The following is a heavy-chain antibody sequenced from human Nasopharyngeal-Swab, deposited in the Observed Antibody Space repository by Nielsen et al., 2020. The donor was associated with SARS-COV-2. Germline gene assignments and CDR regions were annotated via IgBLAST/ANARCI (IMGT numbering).Heavy chain of an antibody. CDR2: ISSNGDYT. CDR1: GFTFSNYA. D-gene: IGHD3-10*01. J-gene: IGHJ5*02. Sequence: GESLKISCAASGFTFSNYAMSCVRQAPGKGLEWVSTISSNGDYTHYADSVKGRFTISRDNSKNTLFLQMNSLRAEDTAVYYCARSGSGSYYGQFDPWGQGTLVTVSS. CDR3: ARSGSGSYYGQFDP. V-gene: IGHV3-23*01.